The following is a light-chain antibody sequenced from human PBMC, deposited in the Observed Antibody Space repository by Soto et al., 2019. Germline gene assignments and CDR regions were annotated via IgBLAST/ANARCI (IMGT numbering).Light chain of an antibody. V-gene: IGKV3-20*01. J-gene: IGKJ5*01. CDR2: GAS. Sequence: EIVLTQSPGTLSLSPGERATLSCRASQSVSNNYLAWYQQKPGQAPRRLIYGASSRATCIPDRFSGSGSGTDFTLTIRRLEPEDFAVYYCQQYGSSPTFGEGTRLEIK. CDR3: QQYGSSPT. CDR1: QSVSNNY.